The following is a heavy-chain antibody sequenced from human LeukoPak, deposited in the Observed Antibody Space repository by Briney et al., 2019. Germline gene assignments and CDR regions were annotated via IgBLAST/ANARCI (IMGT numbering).Heavy chain of an antibody. CDR1: GFTFSSYA. CDR3: AKESCSSTSCYIFDY. Sequence: GSLRLSCAASGFTFSSYAMSWVRQAPGKGLEWVSAISGSGGSTYYADSVKGRFTTSRDNSKNTLYLQMNSLRAEDTAVYYCAKESCSSTSCYIFDYWGQGTLVTVSS. CDR2: ISGSGGST. J-gene: IGHJ4*02. D-gene: IGHD2-2*02. V-gene: IGHV3-23*01.